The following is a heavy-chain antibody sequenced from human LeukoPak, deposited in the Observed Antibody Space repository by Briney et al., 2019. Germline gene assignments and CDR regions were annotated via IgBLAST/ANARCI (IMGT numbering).Heavy chain of an antibody. CDR2: ISYDGSNK. CDR1: GFTFSSYA. V-gene: IGHV3-30-3*01. Sequence: PGGSLRLSCAASGFTFSSYAMHWVRQAPGKGLEWVAVISYDGSNKYYADSVKGRFTISRDNSKNTLYLQMNSLRAEDTAVYYCASDSSSGWGQGTLVTVSS. D-gene: IGHD6-6*01. J-gene: IGHJ4*02. CDR3: ASDSSSG.